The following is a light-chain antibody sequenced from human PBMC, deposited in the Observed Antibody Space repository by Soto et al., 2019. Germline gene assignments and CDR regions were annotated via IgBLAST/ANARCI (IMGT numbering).Light chain of an antibody. J-gene: IGKJ4*01. Sequence: AIHMTQSPSSLSASVGDRVTITCRASQGVGHDLAWYQQKPGKAPNLLIYHASTLQSGVPSRFSGSGSGTDFTLTISSLQPEDFGTYYCQQDNYNPLTFGGGTKVGIK. CDR3: QQDNYNPLT. CDR1: QGVGHD. V-gene: IGKV1-6*01. CDR2: HAS.